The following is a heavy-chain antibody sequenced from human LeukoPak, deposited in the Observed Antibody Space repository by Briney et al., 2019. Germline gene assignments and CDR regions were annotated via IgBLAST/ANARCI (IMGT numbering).Heavy chain of an antibody. CDR2: VSGSGGST. D-gene: IGHD2-2*01. Sequence: GGSLRLSCAASGFTFRNYVIHWVRQAPGKGLEWVSGVSGSGGSTHYADSVKGRFTISRDNSKNTLYLQMNSLRAEDTAVYYCAASLPNIVVVPATKGPFGYWGQGTLVTVSS. J-gene: IGHJ4*02. CDR3: AASLPNIVVVPATKGPFGY. CDR1: GFTFRNYV. V-gene: IGHV3-23*01.